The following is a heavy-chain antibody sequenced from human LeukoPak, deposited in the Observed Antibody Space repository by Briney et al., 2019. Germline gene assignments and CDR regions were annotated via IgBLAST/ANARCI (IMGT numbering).Heavy chain of an antibody. V-gene: IGHV4-30-4*01. CDR1: GGSISSGDYY. CDR3: ARVTGGSGSYYSPLHYYLDY. D-gene: IGHD3-10*01. Sequence: PSQTLSLTCTVSGGSISSGDYYWSWIRQPPGKGLEWIGYIYYSGSTYYNPSLKSRVTISVDTSKNQFSLKLSSVTAADTAVYYCARVTGGSGSYYSPLHYYLDYWGQGTLVTVSS. J-gene: IGHJ4*02. CDR2: IYYSGST.